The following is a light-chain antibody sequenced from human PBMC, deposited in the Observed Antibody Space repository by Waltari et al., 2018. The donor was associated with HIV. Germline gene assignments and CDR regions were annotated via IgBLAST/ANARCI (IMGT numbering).Light chain of an antibody. V-gene: IGLV3-21*02. CDR1: NIGSKS. J-gene: IGLJ3*02. Sequence: SYVLAQPPSVSVAPGQTARITCGGDNIGSKSVHWYQQKPGQATLLVVYDDSDRPSGIPERFSGSNAGNTATLTISRVEAGDEADYDCQVWDSSSDDWVFGGGTKVTVL. CDR3: QVWDSSSDDWV. CDR2: DDS.